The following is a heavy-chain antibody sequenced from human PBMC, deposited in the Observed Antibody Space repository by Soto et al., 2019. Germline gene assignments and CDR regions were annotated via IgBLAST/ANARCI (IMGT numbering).Heavy chain of an antibody. CDR1: GFSLTTSGVG. Sequence: QITLNESGPTVVNPAETLTLTCTFSGFSLTTSGVGVGWIRQSPGKAPRWLAPIYWDDDKRYSASLKSRLTITKDTSKNQVVLTMASVDPADTATYYCAHRILRTVFGLVTTTAIYFDFWGQGTPVVVSS. V-gene: IGHV2-5*02. CDR3: AHRILRTVFGLVTTTAIYFDF. CDR2: IYWDDDK. D-gene: IGHD3-3*01. J-gene: IGHJ4*02.